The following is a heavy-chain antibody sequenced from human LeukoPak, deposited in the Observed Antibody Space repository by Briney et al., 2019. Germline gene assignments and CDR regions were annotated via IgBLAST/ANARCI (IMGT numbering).Heavy chain of an antibody. J-gene: IGHJ5*02. V-gene: IGHV1-69*13. CDR1: GGTFSSYA. D-gene: IGHD6-19*01. CDR2: IIPIFGTA. CDR3: AREEQQWLVKGPIYNWFDP. Sequence: ASVKVSCKASGGTFSSYAISWVRQAPGQGLEWMGAIIPIFGTANYAQKFQGRVTITADESTSTAYMELSSLRSEDTAVYYCAREEQQWLVKGPIYNWFDPWGQGTLVTVSS.